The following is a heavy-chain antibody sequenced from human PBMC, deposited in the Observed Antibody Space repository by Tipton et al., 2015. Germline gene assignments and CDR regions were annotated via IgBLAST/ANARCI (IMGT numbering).Heavy chain of an antibody. V-gene: IGHV5-51*01. Sequence: GQVTISADKSMNTAYLQWSSLKASDTAMYYCARHPSYSSSWIDYWGQGTLVTVSS. J-gene: IGHJ4*02. CDR3: ARHPSYSSSWIDY. D-gene: IGHD6-13*01.